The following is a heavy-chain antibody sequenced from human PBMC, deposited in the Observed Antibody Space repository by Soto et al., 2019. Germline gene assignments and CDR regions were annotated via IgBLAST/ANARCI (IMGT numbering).Heavy chain of an antibody. D-gene: IGHD3-22*01. CDR2: IKSKTDGGTT. CDR3: TTEGPTRITMIVVAGDYYGMDV. V-gene: IGHV3-15*07. CDR1: GFAFNNAW. Sequence: PGGSLILSCAGSGFAFNNAWINWVRQAPGKGLEWVGRIKSKTDGGTTDYAAPVKGRFTISRDDSKNTLYLQMNSLKTEDTAVYYCTTEGPTRITMIVVAGDYYGMDVWGQGTTVTVSS. J-gene: IGHJ6*02.